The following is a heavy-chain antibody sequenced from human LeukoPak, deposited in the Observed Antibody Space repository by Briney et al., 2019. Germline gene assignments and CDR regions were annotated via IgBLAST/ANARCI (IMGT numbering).Heavy chain of an antibody. D-gene: IGHD3-16*01. CDR1: GFTFSSYG. Sequence: PGGSLRLSCAASGFTFSSYGMHWVRQAPGKGLEWVAVISYDGSNKYYADSVKGRFTISRDNSKNTLYLQMNSLRAEDTAVYYCASLTVMSQGDDYWGQGTLVTVSS. V-gene: IGHV3-30*03. J-gene: IGHJ4*02. CDR3: ASLTVMSQGDDY. CDR2: ISYDGSNK.